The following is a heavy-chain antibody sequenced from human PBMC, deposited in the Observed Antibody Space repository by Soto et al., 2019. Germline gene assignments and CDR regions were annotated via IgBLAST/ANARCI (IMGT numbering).Heavy chain of an antibody. CDR1: GFTFSSYS. Sequence: GGSLRLSCAASGFTFSSYSMNWVRQAPGKGLEWVSSISSSSSYIYYADSVKGRFTISRDNAKNSLYLQMNSLRAEDTAVYYCARIDSSSNAFDIWGQGTMVTVSS. J-gene: IGHJ3*02. V-gene: IGHV3-21*01. CDR3: ARIDSSSNAFDI. CDR2: ISSSSSYI. D-gene: IGHD6-6*01.